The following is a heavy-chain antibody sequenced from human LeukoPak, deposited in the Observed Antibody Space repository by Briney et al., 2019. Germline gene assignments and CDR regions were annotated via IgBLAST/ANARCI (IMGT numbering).Heavy chain of an antibody. J-gene: IGHJ4*02. V-gene: IGHV4-4*07. CDR3: ARGAYSFDY. CDR2: IYSSGTT. CDR1: GGSITGSH. Sequence: PSETLSLTCTVSGGSITGSHWSWLRQSAGKGMEWIGRIYSSGTTNYNPSLKSRVTMSLDTSKNQFSLRLSSVTAADTAVYYCARGAYSFDYWGQGTLVTVSS.